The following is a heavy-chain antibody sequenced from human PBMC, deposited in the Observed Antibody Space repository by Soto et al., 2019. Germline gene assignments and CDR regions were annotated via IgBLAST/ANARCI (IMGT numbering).Heavy chain of an antibody. CDR3: AGSTDYDSSGSRAY. D-gene: IGHD3-22*01. J-gene: IGHJ4*02. Sequence: SETLSLTCAVSGYSISSAYFCGWIRQPPGKGLGWIGSIYHSGSTYYNPSLKSRVTISIDTSKNKFSLKLNSMTAADTAVYYCAGSTDYDSSGSRAYWGQGTLVTVSS. CDR2: IYHSGST. V-gene: IGHV4-38-2*01. CDR1: GYSISSAYF.